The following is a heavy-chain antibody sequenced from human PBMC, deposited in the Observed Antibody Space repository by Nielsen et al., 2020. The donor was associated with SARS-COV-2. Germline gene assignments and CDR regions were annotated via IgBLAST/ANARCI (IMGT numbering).Heavy chain of an antibody. D-gene: IGHD2-2*01. CDR2: IYYSGSV. CDR3: ARGDIAVVPAAMFRGDDAFDI. Sequence: SDTLPLTCTVSGGSLSSRNYYWGWIRQPPGKGLEWIGTIYYSGSVSYNPSLRSRVTISVDTSKKHFSLKLTSVTAADTAVYFCARGDIAVVPAAMFRGDDAFDIWGQGTMVRVSS. V-gene: IGHV4-39*02. CDR1: GGSLSSRNYY. J-gene: IGHJ3*02.